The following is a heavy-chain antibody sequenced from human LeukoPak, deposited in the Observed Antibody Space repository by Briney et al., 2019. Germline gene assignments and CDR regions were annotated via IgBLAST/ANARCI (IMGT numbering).Heavy chain of an antibody. CDR2: IYHSGGI. Sequence: SETLSLTCAVSGGSVNSGAYSWGWTRQPPGKGLYWIGYIYHSGGIYYNPSLKSRVTISVDRSKNQFSLKLTSVTAADTAVYYCAREGYSSSSRPRVEYYFDYWGQGTLVTVSS. D-gene: IGHD6-6*01. V-gene: IGHV4-30-2*01. CDR3: AREGYSSSSRPRVEYYFDY. CDR1: GGSVNSGAYS. J-gene: IGHJ4*02.